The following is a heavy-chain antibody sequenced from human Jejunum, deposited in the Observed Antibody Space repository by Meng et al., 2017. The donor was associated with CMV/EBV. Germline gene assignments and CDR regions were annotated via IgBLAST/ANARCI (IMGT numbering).Heavy chain of an antibody. J-gene: IGHJ5*02. D-gene: IGHD3-16*01. Sequence: QVHLQESGPGLVKPSETLSLTCTVSGGSMNSYYWTWIRQPAGKGLEWIGHIYSSGITNYNPSLKSRVIMSLDTSKNQFSLKLSSVTAADTALYYCARDVQTFLFRSTLGMGWFDPWGQGTLVTVSS. V-gene: IGHV4-4*07. CDR2: IYSSGIT. CDR3: ARDVQTFLFRSTLGMGWFDP. CDR1: GGSMNSYY.